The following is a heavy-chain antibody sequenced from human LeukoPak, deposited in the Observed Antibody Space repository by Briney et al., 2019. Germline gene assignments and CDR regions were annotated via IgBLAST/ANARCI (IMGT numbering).Heavy chain of an antibody. CDR2: IYYSGST. CDR1: GDSISSSSYY. CDR3: ARQGVEDGYKTDFDY. J-gene: IGHJ4*02. V-gene: IGHV4-39*01. D-gene: IGHD5-24*01. Sequence: SETLSLTCTVSGDSISSSSYYWGWIRQPPGKGLEWIGSIYYSGSTYYNPSLKSRVTISVDTSKNQFSLKLSSVTAADTAVYYCARQGVEDGYKTDFDYWGQGTLVTVSS.